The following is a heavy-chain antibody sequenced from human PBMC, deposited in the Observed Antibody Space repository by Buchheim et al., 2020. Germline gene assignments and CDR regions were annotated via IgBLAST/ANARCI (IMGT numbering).Heavy chain of an antibody. Sequence: EVQLVESGGGLVQPGGSLRLSCAASGFTFSSYWMHWVRHAPGKGLLWVSRINSGGTTTNYADSVKGRFTISRDNAKNTLYLQMNSLGDEDTAVYYCAREAPVHTSVFETYPYGLDVWGQGTT. CDR2: INSGGTTT. D-gene: IGHD3-3*01. J-gene: IGHJ6*02. CDR1: GFTFSSYW. V-gene: IGHV3-74*01. CDR3: AREAPVHTSVFETYPYGLDV.